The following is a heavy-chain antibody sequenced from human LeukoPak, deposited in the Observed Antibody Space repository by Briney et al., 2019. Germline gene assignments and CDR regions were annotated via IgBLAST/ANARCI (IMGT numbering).Heavy chain of an antibody. J-gene: IGHJ4*02. CDR3: ASGYSSSWSRYYFDY. D-gene: IGHD6-13*01. V-gene: IGHV5-51*01. Sequence: GESLKISCKASRYIFTNYWIAWVRQMPGKALEWMGIIYPGDFDTRYSPSSEGRVTTSADKSSATAYLQWSSLQASDTAIYFCASGYSSSWSRYYFDYWGQGTLVTVSS. CDR1: RYIFTNYW. CDR2: IYPGDFDT.